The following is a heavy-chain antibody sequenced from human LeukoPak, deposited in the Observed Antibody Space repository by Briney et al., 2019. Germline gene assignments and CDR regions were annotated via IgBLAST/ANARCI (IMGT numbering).Heavy chain of an antibody. CDR3: ATGGATTVVDYYYYYGMDV. V-gene: IGHV1-18*01. CDR1: GYTFTSYG. CDR2: ISAYNGNT. J-gene: IGHJ6*02. Sequence: GASVKVSCKASGYTFTSYGISWVRQAPGQGLEWMGWISAYNGNTNYAQKLQGRVTMTTDTSTSTAYMELRSLRSDDTAVYYCATGGATTVVDYYYYYGMDVWGQGTTVTVSS. D-gene: IGHD1-26*01.